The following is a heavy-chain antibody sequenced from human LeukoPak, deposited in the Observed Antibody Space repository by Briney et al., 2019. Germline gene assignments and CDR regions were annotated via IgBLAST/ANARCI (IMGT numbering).Heavy chain of an antibody. Sequence: GASVKVSCKASGYTFTSYGISWVRQAPGQGLEWMGWISAYNGNTNYAQKLQGRVTMTTDTSTSTAYMELRSLRSDDTAVYYCARSRAPLLWFGEFDSWFDPWGQGTLVTVSS. V-gene: IGHV1-18*01. CDR2: ISAYNGNT. CDR1: GYTFTSYG. CDR3: ARSRAPLLWFGEFDSWFDP. D-gene: IGHD3-10*01. J-gene: IGHJ5*02.